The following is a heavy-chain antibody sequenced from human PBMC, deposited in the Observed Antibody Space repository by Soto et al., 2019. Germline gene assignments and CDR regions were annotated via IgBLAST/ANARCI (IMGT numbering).Heavy chain of an antibody. CDR2: TYFRSKWYN. Sequence: SQTLSITCAISGGSVSSNTASWNWIRQSPSRGLEWLGRTYFRSKWYNDYAVSVKSRIIINPDTSNNQFSLQLNSVTPEDTAVYFCAKGDNLGPKTGYAFDPWGQGIMVTVSS. CDR1: GGSVSSNTAS. V-gene: IGHV6-1*01. J-gene: IGHJ5*02. D-gene: IGHD5-12*01. CDR3: AKGDNLGPKTGYAFDP.